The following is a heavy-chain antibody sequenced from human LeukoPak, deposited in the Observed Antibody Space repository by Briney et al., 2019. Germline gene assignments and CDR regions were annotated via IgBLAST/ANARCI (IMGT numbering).Heavy chain of an antibody. CDR2: IYYSGST. CDR3: ARFLTGYEHCFDY. J-gene: IGHJ4*02. Sequence: SQTLSLTCTVSGGSISSGGYYWSWIRQHPGKGLEWIGYIYYSGSTYYNPSLKSRVTISVDTSKNQFSLKLSSVTAADTAVYYCARFLTGYEHCFDYWGQGALVTVSS. D-gene: IGHD3-9*01. CDR1: GGSISSGGYY. V-gene: IGHV4-31*03.